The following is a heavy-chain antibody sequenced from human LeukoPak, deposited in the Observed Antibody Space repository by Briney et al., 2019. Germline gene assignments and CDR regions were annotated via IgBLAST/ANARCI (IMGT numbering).Heavy chain of an antibody. V-gene: IGHV3-21*01. J-gene: IGHJ5*02. CDR2: ISSSSSYI. CDR3: ARRNYTYNWFDP. CDR1: GLTFSSYS. D-gene: IGHD1-7*01. Sequence: PGGSLRLSCAASGLTFSSYSMNWVRQAPGKGLEWVSSISSSSSYIYYADSVKGRFTISRDNAKNSLYLQMNSLRAEDTAVYYCARRNYTYNWFDPWGQGTLVTVSS.